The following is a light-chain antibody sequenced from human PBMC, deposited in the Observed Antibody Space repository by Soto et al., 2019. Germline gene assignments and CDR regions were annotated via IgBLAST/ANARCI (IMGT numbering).Light chain of an antibody. CDR2: EVS. J-gene: IGLJ2*01. CDR1: SSDIGAYKY. V-gene: IGLV2-14*01. CDR3: ISHAGSSVI. Sequence: QSAPTQPASVSGSPGQSITISCTGTSSDIGAYKYVSWCQQYPGKAPKLIIYEVSNRTSGVSNRFSGSKSGNTASLTISGLQAEDEADYYCISHAGSSVIFGGGTKLTVL.